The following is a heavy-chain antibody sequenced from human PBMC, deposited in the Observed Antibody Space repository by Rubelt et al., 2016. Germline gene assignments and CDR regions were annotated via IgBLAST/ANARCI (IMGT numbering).Heavy chain of an antibody. CDR3: ARTKTVEMATIPLAY. J-gene: IGHJ4*02. CDR2: INPSGGST. D-gene: IGHD5-24*01. CDR1: GSTFTLYY. V-gene: IGHV1-46*01. Sequence: QVQLVQSGAEVKKPGASVKVSCKASGSTFTLYYMHWVRQPPGQGLEWMGIINPSGGSTSYAQKFQGRVTMTRETSTSTVYMELSSLRSEDTAVYYCARTKTVEMATIPLAYWGQGTLVTVSS.